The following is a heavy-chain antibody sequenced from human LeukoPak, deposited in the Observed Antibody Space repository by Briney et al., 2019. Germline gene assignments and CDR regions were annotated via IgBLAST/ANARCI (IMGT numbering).Heavy chain of an antibody. D-gene: IGHD3-22*01. CDR3: ARGRYYYDSSGYHGDY. CDR2: IYPGDSDT. CDR1: GYSFTSYW. V-gene: IGHV5-51*01. J-gene: IGHJ4*02. Sequence: GESLKIPCKGSGYSFTSYWIGWVRQMPGKGLEWMGIIYPGDSDTRYSPSFQGQVTISADKSISTAYLQWSSLKASDTAMYYCARGRYYYDSSGYHGDYWGQGTLVTVSS.